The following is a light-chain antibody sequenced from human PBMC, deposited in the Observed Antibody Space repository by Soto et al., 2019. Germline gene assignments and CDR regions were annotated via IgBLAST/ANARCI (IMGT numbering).Light chain of an antibody. CDR1: QGITYS. CDR3: QKYNSAPHT. V-gene: IGKV1-27*01. Sequence: DIQMTQSPTSLSASVGDRVTITCRASQGITYSLAWYQQEPGKVPKLLIYAASTLQSGVPSRFSGSGSGTDFTFIISSLQAEYVANYYCQKYNSAPHTFGEGTKVEIK. J-gene: IGKJ4*01. CDR2: AAS.